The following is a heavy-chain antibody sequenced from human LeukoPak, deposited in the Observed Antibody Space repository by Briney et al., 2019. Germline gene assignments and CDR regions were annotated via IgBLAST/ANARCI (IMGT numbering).Heavy chain of an antibody. V-gene: IGHV4-4*09. CDR1: GGSISSYY. CDR2: IYTSGST. CDR3: AGISYSSSWYLYAFDI. D-gene: IGHD6-13*01. Sequence: SETLSLTCTVSGGSISSYYWSWIRQPPPNPLDCIRSIYTSGSTNYNPSLKSRVTISVDTSKNQFSLKLSSVTAADTAVYYCAGISYSSSWYLYAFDIWGQGTMVTVSS. J-gene: IGHJ3*02.